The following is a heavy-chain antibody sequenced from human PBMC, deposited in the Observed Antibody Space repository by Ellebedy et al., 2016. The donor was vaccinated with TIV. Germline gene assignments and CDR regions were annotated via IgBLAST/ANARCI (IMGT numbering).Heavy chain of an antibody. CDR1: GGSMYSYY. D-gene: IGHD3-3*01. J-gene: IGHJ4*02. CDR3: AARRGGRFLEWLTY. V-gene: IGHV4-59*01. CDR2: TQYSESN. Sequence: SETLSLXXSVSGGSMYSYYWSWIRQPPGEGLEWIGHTQYSESNKQNPSLGGRVTMSVDTSKNHFSLKLSSVTAADTAVYYCAARRGGRFLEWLTYWGQGTLVTVSS.